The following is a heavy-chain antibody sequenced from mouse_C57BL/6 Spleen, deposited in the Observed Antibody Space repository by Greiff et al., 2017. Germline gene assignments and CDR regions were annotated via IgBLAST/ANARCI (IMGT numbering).Heavy chain of an antibody. Sequence: QVHVKQSGAELVRPGASVKLSCKASGYTFTDYYINWVKQRPGQGLEWIARIYPGSGNTYYNEKFKGKATLTAEKSSSTAYMQLSSLTSEDSAVYFCAFTTVENFNYWGQGTTLTVSS. CDR2: IYPGSGNT. J-gene: IGHJ2*01. D-gene: IGHD1-1*01. CDR1: GYTFTDYY. CDR3: AFTTVENFNY. V-gene: IGHV1-76*01.